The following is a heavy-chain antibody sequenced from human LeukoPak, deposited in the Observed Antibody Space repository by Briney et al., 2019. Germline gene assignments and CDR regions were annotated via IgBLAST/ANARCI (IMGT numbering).Heavy chain of an antibody. Sequence: GASVKVSCKASGYTFTTYYMHWARQAPGQGLEWMGIINPSGGTTSYAQKFQGRVTMTRDTSTSTVYMELSSLTSEDTAVYYCARDPCSTSCYAFDYWGQGTLVTVSS. CDR3: ARDPCSTSCYAFDY. CDR1: GYTFTTYY. D-gene: IGHD2-2*01. J-gene: IGHJ4*02. CDR2: INPSGGTT. V-gene: IGHV1-46*01.